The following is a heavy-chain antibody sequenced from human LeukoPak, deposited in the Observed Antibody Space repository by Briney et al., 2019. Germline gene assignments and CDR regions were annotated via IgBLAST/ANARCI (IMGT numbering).Heavy chain of an antibody. CDR1: GFTLSSYA. CDR2: ISGSGGST. J-gene: IGHJ4*02. V-gene: IGHV3-23*01. D-gene: IGHD2-15*01. Sequence: PGGSLRLSFAASGFTLSSYAMRWVRQAPGKGLGWVSAISGSGGSTYYADSVKGRFTISRDNSKNTLYLQMNSLRAEDTAVYYGAKGKISGGSCSLAYWGQGPLVTVSS. CDR3: AKGKISGGSCSLAY.